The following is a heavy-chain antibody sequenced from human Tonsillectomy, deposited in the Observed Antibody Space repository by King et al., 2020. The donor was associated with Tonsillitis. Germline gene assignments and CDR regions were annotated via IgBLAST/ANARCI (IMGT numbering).Heavy chain of an antibody. D-gene: IGHD3-22*01. CDR3: ARVEFDVCGYFPFDY. CDR2: ISGFNGNT. CDR1: GYTFATYG. Sequence: VQLVESGAEVQKPGASVKVSCKAFGYTFATYGMTWVRQAPGQGLEWMGWISGFNGNTYYAPRVQDRLTLTTDTSTSTAYMELRSLRSDHAAVYYCARVEFDVCGYFPFDYWGQGTLVTVSS. J-gene: IGHJ4*02. V-gene: IGHV1-18*04.